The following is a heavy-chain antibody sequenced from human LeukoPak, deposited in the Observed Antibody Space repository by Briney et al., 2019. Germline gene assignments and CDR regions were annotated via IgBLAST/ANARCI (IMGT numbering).Heavy chain of an antibody. Sequence: ASVKVSCKVSGYTLTELSMHWVRQAPGKGLEWMGGFDPEDGETIYAQKFQGRATMTEDTSTDTAYMELSSLRSEDTAVYYCATSSREWLVWNPQNWGQGTLVTVSS. V-gene: IGHV1-24*01. D-gene: IGHD6-19*01. CDR1: GYTLTELS. CDR2: FDPEDGET. J-gene: IGHJ4*02. CDR3: ATSSREWLVWNPQN.